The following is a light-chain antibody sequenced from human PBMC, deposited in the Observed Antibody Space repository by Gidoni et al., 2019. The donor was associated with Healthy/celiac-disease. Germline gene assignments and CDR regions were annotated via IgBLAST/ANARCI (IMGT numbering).Light chain of an antibody. J-gene: IGLJ3*02. CDR3: AAWDDSLNGLV. Sequence: QSVLTQPPSASGTPGQRATISCSGSSSHIGSNTVNWYQQLPGTAPKLLIYSNNQRPSGVPDRFSGSKSGTSASLAISGLQSEDEADYYCAAWDDSLNGLVFGGGTKLTVL. CDR2: SNN. CDR1: SSHIGSNT. V-gene: IGLV1-44*01.